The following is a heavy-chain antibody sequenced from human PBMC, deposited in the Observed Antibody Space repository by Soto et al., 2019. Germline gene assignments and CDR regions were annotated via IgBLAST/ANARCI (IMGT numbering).Heavy chain of an antibody. D-gene: IGHD6-13*01. CDR1: GFTFSNYW. V-gene: IGHV3-74*01. CDR3: ARYPNQQLAGSVGSYGMDV. CDR2: INSDGSST. Sequence: GGSLRLSCAAPGFTFSNYWIHWVRQAPGKGLVWVSRINSDGSSTSYADSVKGRFTISRDNAKNTLYLQMNSLRAEDTAVYYCARYPNQQLAGSVGSYGMDVWGQGTTVTVSS. J-gene: IGHJ6*02.